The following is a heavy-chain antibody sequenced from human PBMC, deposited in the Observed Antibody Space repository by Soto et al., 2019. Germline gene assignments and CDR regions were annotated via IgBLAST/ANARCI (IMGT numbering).Heavy chain of an antibody. CDR2: ISGSGGST. Sequence: GGSLRLSCAASGFTFSSYAMSWVRQAPGKGLEWVSAISGSGGSTYYADSMKGRFTISRDNSKNTLYLQMNSLRAEDTAVYYCAKGQALWFYDSSGYYVDYWGQGTLVTVSS. V-gene: IGHV3-23*01. J-gene: IGHJ4*02. CDR3: AKGQALWFYDSSGYYVDY. D-gene: IGHD3-22*01. CDR1: GFTFSSYA.